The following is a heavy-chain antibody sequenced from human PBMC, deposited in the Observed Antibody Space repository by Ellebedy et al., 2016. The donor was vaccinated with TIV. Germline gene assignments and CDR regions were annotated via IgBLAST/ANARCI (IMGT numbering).Heavy chain of an antibody. J-gene: IGHJ4*02. CDR2: IYPGDSDT. CDR3: ARDSGLDY. Sequence: GESLKISCRGSGYKLTNYWIGWVRQMPGKGLEWIGIIYPGDSDTRYSPSFQGQVTISADKSISIAYLQWSSLKASDTAMYYCARDSGLDYWGQGTLVTVSS. CDR1: GYKLTNYW. D-gene: IGHD1-14*01. V-gene: IGHV5-51*01.